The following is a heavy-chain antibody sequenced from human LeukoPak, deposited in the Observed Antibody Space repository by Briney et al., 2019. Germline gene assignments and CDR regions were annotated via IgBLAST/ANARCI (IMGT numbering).Heavy chain of an antibody. CDR1: GFTFSSYA. CDR3: ASTRGGSSWYLSY. CDR2: ISGSGGSK. V-gene: IGHV3-23*01. Sequence: GGSLRLSCAASGFTFSSYAMSWVRQAPGQGQEWVSAISGSGGSKYYADLVKGRFTISRDNSKNTLYLQMNSLRAEDKAVYYCASTRGGSSWYLSYWGQGTLVTVSS. D-gene: IGHD6-13*01. J-gene: IGHJ4*02.